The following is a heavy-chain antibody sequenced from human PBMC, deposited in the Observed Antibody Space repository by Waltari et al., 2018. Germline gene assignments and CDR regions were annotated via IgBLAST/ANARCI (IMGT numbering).Heavy chain of an antibody. V-gene: IGHV3-23*03. Sequence: EVQLVESGGGLVQHGGSRRLSCADSGFPYSSYAMKCVRQAPDKGLDWVSVIYSGGSSTYYADSVKGRFTISRDNSKNTLYLQMNSLRAEDTAVYYCARVGSGWPNFDYWGQGTLVTVSS. J-gene: IGHJ4*02. CDR3: ARVGSGWPNFDY. CDR1: GFPYSSYA. D-gene: IGHD6-19*01. CDR2: IYSGGSST.